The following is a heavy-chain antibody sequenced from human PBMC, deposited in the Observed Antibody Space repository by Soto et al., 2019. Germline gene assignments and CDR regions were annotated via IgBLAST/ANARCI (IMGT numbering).Heavy chain of an antibody. Sequence: HPGGSLRLSCAASGFTFSSYEMSWVRRAPGEGLEWVSYISSSGSTIYYADSVKGRFTISRDNAKNSLYLQMNSLRAEDTAVYYCAREGEARPIFGVVMNVPDNWFDPWGQGTLVTVSS. V-gene: IGHV3-48*03. J-gene: IGHJ5*02. D-gene: IGHD3-3*01. CDR1: GFTFSSYE. CDR3: AREGEARPIFGVVMNVPDNWFDP. CDR2: ISSSGSTI.